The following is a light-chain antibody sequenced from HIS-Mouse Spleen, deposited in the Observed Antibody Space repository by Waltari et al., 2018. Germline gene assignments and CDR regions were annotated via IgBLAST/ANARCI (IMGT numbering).Light chain of an antibody. CDR1: QSISIW. Sequence: IQMTQSPSTLSSSVRDRVTITCRASQSISIWLAWYQQKPGKAPKLLIYKASSLESGVPSRFSGSGSGTEFTLTISSLQPDDFATYYCQQYNSYPLTFGGGTKVEIK. CDR3: QQYNSYPLT. CDR2: KAS. J-gene: IGKJ4*01. V-gene: IGKV1-5*03.